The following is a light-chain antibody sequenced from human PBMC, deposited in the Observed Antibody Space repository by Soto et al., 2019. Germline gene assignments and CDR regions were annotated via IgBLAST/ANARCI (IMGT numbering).Light chain of an antibody. J-gene: IGLJ3*02. Sequence: QSVLTQPPSASGTPGQTVTISCSGSTSNIGTNYVDWYQQLPGTAPQLLIYRNNERPSGVPDRFSGSNSGTSASLAISGLRSDDESDYYCAAWDGDLSGPGWVFGGGTKLTVL. V-gene: IGLV1-47*01. CDR3: AAWDGDLSGPGWV. CDR2: RNN. CDR1: TSNIGTNY.